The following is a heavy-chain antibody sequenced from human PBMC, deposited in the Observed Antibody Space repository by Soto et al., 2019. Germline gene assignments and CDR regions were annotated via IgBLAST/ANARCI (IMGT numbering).Heavy chain of an antibody. J-gene: IGHJ4*02. D-gene: IGHD3-3*01. CDR3: ARDTLGGAYDFRH. V-gene: IGHV3-66*01. Sequence: EVQLVESGGGLVQPGGSLRLSCEASGFSVSNLFMTWVRQAPGKGLEWVSVISSDGSTYYADSVKGRFTISRDNSKNTLYLEMNSLRAGDTAVYYCARDTLGGAYDFRHGGQGTLVTVSS. CDR2: ISSDGST. CDR1: GFSVSNLF.